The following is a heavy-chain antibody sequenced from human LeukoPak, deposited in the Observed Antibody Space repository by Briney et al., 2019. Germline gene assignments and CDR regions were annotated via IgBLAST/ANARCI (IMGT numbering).Heavy chain of an antibody. J-gene: IGHJ5*02. CDR1: GFTFSDYY. V-gene: IGHV3-11*01. Sequence: GGSLRLSCAASGFTFSDYYMSWIRQAPGKGLEWVSYISSSGSTIYYADSVKGRFTISRDNSKNTLYLQMNSLRAEDTAVYYCAKDRSGYDVGWFDPWGQGTLVTVSS. CDR2: ISSSGSTI. CDR3: AKDRSGYDVGWFDP. D-gene: IGHD5-12*01.